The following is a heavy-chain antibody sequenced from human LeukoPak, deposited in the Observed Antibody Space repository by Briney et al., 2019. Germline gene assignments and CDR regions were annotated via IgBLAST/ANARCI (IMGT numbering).Heavy chain of an antibody. Sequence: PGGSLRLSCAASGFTFSSYDMSWVRQAPGKGLEWVSAISGSGGSTYYADSVKGRFTISRDNSKNTLYLQMNSLRAEDTAVYYCAKDRGYDSDPLDYWGQGTLVTVSS. CDR3: AKDRGYDSDPLDY. J-gene: IGHJ4*02. V-gene: IGHV3-23*01. CDR1: GFTFSSYD. D-gene: IGHD3-22*01. CDR2: ISGSGGST.